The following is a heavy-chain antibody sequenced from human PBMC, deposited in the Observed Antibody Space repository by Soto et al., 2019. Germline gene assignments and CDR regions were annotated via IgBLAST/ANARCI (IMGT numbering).Heavy chain of an antibody. CDR3: GKVLIGATRHTDVDS. CDR1: GVSLNSGHYY. D-gene: IGHD2-15*01. Sequence: PSETLSLTCTVSGVSLNSGHYYWVWIRQSPGKGLAWIASIYYDESTYYNPSLKSRVTISTDKPKNQFSLTLKSVTAADTAVYYCGKVLIGATRHTDVDSWGQGXLVTVYS. V-gene: IGHV4-39*01. CDR2: IYYDEST. J-gene: IGHJ4*02.